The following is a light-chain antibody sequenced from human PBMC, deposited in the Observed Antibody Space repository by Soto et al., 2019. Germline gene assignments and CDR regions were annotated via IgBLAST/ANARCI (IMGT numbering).Light chain of an antibody. CDR2: DVS. J-gene: IGKJ1*01. Sequence: DIQMTQSPSSLSASVGDRVTIICRASQSVSTRLAWYQQKPGKAPKLLIYDVSSLESGVPSRFSGSGSGTEFILTISSLQPDDFATYYCQQYDSYSWTFDQGTKVDIK. V-gene: IGKV1-5*02. CDR3: QQYDSYSWT. CDR1: QSVSTR.